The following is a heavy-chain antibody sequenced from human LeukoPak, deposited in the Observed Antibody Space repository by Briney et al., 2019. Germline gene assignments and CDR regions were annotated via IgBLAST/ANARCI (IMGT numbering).Heavy chain of an antibody. CDR1: GFSFSSYG. CDR2: IRYDGNNK. D-gene: IGHD4-17*01. CDR3: AKGYGDLVAFDI. V-gene: IGHV3-30*02. J-gene: IGHJ3*02. Sequence: GGTLRLSCAASGFSFSSYGMDWVRQAPGKGLEWVAFIRYDGNNKDYADSVKGRFTISRDNSKNTLYLQMNSLRVEDTAVYYCAKGYGDLVAFDIWGQGTMVTVSS.